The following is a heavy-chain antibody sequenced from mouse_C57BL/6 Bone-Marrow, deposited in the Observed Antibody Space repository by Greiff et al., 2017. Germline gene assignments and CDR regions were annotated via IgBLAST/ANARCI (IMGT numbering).Heavy chain of an antibody. Sequence: QVQLQQPGAELVKPGASVKMSCKASGYTFTSYWITWVKQRHGQGLEWIGDLYPGSGSTNYNEKFKSKATLTVDTSPSTAYMQLSSLTSEDSAVYFCARPYYINYWYVDVWGTGTTVTGSS. J-gene: IGHJ1*03. CDR2: LYPGSGST. D-gene: IGHD2-5*01. CDR3: ARPYYINYWYVDV. V-gene: IGHV1-55*01. CDR1: GYTFTSYW.